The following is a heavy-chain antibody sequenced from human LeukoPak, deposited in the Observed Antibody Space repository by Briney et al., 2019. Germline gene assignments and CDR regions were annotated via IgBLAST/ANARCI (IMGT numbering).Heavy chain of an antibody. D-gene: IGHD2-8*01. CDR1: GYTFTSYG. V-gene: IGHV1-18*01. Sequence: ASVTVSCKASGYTFTSYGISWVRQAPGQGLQWMGWISAYNGNTNYAQKFQGRVTMTTDTSTSTAYMELRSLRSDDTAVYYCARDPGMFTDGVSPSIGYWGQGTLVTVSS. J-gene: IGHJ4*02. CDR3: ARDPGMFTDGVSPSIGY. CDR2: ISAYNGNT.